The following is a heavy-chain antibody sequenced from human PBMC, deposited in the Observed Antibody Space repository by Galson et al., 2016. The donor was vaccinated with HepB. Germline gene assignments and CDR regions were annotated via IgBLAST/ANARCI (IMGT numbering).Heavy chain of an antibody. D-gene: IGHD3-22*01. Sequence: SLRLSCAASGFTFSNYVMPWVRPAPGEGLEWVSAISVSGDRTFYADSLKGRVTIPRANSKNTLYLEMNSLGAEDTAVYYCSKDSSAYGWYFDYWGQGTLVTVSS. CDR3: SKDSSAYGWYFDY. J-gene: IGHJ4*02. CDR2: ISVSGDRT. V-gene: IGHV3-23*01. CDR1: GFTFSNYV.